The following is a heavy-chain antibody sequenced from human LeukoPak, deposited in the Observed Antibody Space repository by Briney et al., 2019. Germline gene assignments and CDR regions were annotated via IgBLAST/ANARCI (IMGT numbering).Heavy chain of an antibody. CDR1: GFTFSSYW. CDR3: AKDLYSRVPGAHYFDY. J-gene: IGHJ4*02. CDR2: IKQDGSEK. D-gene: IGHD6-13*01. Sequence: GGSLRLSCAASGFTFSSYWMSWVRQAPGKGLEWVANIKQDGSEKYYVDSVKGRFTISRDNAKNSLYLQMNSLRAEDTAVYYCAKDLYSRVPGAHYFDYWGQGTLVTVSS. V-gene: IGHV3-7*01.